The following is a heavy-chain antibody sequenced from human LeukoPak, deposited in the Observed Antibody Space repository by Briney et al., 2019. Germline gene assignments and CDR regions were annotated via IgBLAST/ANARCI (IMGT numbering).Heavy chain of an antibody. D-gene: IGHD6-19*01. CDR2: IFYDGSNK. J-gene: IGHJ4*02. V-gene: IGHV3-33*01. CDR3: ARVGSAWSYFDY. CDR1: GFIFSNYD. Sequence: GGSLRLSCAASGFIFSNYDMHWVRQAPGKGLEWVAVIFYDGSNKYSADSVKGRFTISRDNSENTLFLQMNSLRAEDTAVYYCARVGSAWSYFDYWGQGTLVTVSS.